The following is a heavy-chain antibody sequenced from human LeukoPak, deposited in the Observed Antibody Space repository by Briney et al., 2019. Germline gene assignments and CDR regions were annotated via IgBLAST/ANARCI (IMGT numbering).Heavy chain of an antibody. D-gene: IGHD3-3*01. J-gene: IGHJ5*02. Sequence: GGSLRLSCAASGFTFSSYGMPWVRQAPGKGLEWVAFIRYDGSNKYYADSVKGRFTISRDNAKNSLYLQMNSLRAEDTAVYYCARGLGGYYDFWSGYYIKYNWFDPWGQGTLVTVSS. CDR2: IRYDGSNK. V-gene: IGHV3-30*02. CDR1: GFTFSSYG. CDR3: ARGLGGYYDFWSGYYIKYNWFDP.